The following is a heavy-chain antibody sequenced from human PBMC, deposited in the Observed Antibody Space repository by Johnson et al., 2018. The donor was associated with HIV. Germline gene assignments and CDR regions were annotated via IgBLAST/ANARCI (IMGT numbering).Heavy chain of an antibody. V-gene: IGHV3-30-3*01. CDR1: GFTFSSYA. CDR2: ASYDGDNK. D-gene: IGHD1-26*01. CDR3: AKGRIGASGSYNV. Sequence: QVHLVESGGGVVQPGRSLRLSCAASGFTFSSYAMHWVRQAPGKGLEWVAVASYDGDNKYYADSVNGRFTISRDNSKNTLYLQMNSLRAEDTALYYCAKGRIGASGSYNVWGQGTMVTVSS. J-gene: IGHJ3*01.